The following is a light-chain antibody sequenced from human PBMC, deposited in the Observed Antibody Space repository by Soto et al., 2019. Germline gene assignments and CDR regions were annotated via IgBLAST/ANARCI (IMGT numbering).Light chain of an antibody. J-gene: IGKJ1*01. Sequence: DIVLTQSPGTLSLSPWEIATLSCRASQSVGSIYLAWYQQKPGQAPRLLIYGASSRATGIPDRFSGSGSGTDFTLTISRLEPEDFAVYYCQQYGSSPWTFGQGTKVDIK. CDR1: QSVGSIY. CDR2: GAS. V-gene: IGKV3-20*01. CDR3: QQYGSSPWT.